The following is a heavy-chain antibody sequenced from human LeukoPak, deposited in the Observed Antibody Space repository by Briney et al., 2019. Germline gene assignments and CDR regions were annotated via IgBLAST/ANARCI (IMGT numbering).Heavy chain of an antibody. CDR1: GFTFSGSA. CDR3: AKAASKRTDYGDYAFYYYMDV. V-gene: IGHV3-73*01. D-gene: IGHD4-17*01. J-gene: IGHJ6*03. Sequence: PGGSLRLSCAASGFTFSGSAMHWVRQASGKGLEWVGRIRSKANSYATAYAASVKGRFTISRDDSKNTAYLQMNSLKTEDTAVYYCAKAASKRTDYGDYAFYYYMDVWGKGTTVTISS. CDR2: IRSKANSYAT.